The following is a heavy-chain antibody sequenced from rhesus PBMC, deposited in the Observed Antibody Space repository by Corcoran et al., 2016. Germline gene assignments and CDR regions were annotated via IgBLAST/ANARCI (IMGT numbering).Heavy chain of an antibody. CDR3: ARDTPYDY. Sequence: QVQLQESGPGLVKPSETLSLTCAVSGGSFSSYWWSWIRPPPGTGLEWIGEKKSNSGSTNSNHSLKSRVTSAKDESKNQFSMKLSSVTAADTAVYYCARDTPYDYWGQGVLVTVSS. CDR2: KKSNSGST. V-gene: IGHV4-80*01. J-gene: IGHJ4*01. CDR1: GGSFSSYW. D-gene: IGHD2-39*01.